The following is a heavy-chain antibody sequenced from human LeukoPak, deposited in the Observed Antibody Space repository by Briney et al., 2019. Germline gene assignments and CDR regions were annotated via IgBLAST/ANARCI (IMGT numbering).Heavy chain of an antibody. CDR2: ISAYNGNT. V-gene: IGHV1-18*01. CDR1: GYTFTSYG. Sequence: ASVKVSCKASGYTFTSYGISWVRQAPGQGLERMGWISAYNGNTNYAQKLQGRVTMTTDTSTSTAYMELRSLRSDDTAVYYCARTLITMIVVVNGMDVWGQGTTVTVSS. D-gene: IGHD3-22*01. CDR3: ARTLITMIVVVNGMDV. J-gene: IGHJ6*02.